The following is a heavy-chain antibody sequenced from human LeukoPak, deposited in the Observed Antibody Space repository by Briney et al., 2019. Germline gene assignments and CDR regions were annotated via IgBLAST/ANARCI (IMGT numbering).Heavy chain of an antibody. D-gene: IGHD5-18*01. J-gene: IGHJ6*02. CDR3: ARDPLVDTAMATDYYYYYGMDV. Sequence: GASVKVSCKASGGTFSSYAISWVRQAPGQGLEWMGGIIPIFGTANYAQKFQGRVTITADESTSTAYMELSSLRSEDTAVYYCARDPLVDTAMATDYYYYYGMDVWGQGTTVTVSS. CDR1: GGTFSSYA. V-gene: IGHV1-69*13. CDR2: IIPIFGTA.